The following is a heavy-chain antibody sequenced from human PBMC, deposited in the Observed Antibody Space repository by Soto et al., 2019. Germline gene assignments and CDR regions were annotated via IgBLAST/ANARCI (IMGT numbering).Heavy chain of an antibody. CDR2: ISSSSSTI. D-gene: IGHD3-10*01. CDR1: GFTFSSYS. J-gene: IGHJ4*02. V-gene: IGHV3-48*01. Sequence: GGSLILSCAASGFTFSSYSMNWVRQAPGKGLEWVSYISSSSSTIYYADSVKGRFTISRDNAKNSLYLQMNSLRAEDTAVYYCARDSQWFGDQIDYWGQGTLVTVSS. CDR3: ARDSQWFGDQIDY.